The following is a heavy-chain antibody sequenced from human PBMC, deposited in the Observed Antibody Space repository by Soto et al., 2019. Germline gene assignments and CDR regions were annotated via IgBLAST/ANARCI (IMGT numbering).Heavy chain of an antibody. CDR3: ARSNPGYCSGGSCPDTYYYYYGMDV. V-gene: IGHV4-31*03. CDR2: IYYSGST. CDR1: GGNIVDRGDY. Sequence: PLQTKCVTNTVAGGNIVDRGDYWSWKKKHPGKGLEWIGYIYYSGSTYYNPSLKSRVTISVDTSKNQFSLKLSSVTAADTAVYYCARSNPGYCSGGSCPDTYYYYYGMDVWGQGTTVTVSS. D-gene: IGHD2-15*01. J-gene: IGHJ6*02.